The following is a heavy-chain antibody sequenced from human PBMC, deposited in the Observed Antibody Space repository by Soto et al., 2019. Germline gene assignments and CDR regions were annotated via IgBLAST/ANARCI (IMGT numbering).Heavy chain of an antibody. CDR1: GGTFSSYT. D-gene: IGHD3-22*01. CDR2: IIPILGIA. CDR3: ARDRYYYDSSGYGAFDI. V-gene: IGHV1-69*04. J-gene: IGHJ3*02. Sequence: SVKVSCKASGGTFSSYTISWVRQAPGQGLEWMGRIIPILGIANYAQKFQGRVTITADKSTSTAYMELSSLRSEDTAVYYCARDRYYYDSSGYGAFDIWGQGTMVTVSS.